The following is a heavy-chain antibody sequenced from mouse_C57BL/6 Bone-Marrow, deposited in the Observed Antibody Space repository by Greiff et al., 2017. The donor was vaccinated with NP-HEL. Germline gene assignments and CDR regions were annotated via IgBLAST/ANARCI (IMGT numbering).Heavy chain of an antibody. J-gene: IGHJ3*01. V-gene: IGHV3-6*01. CDR3: ARDLGDYVAWFAY. D-gene: IGHD2-4*01. CDR1: GYSITSGYY. Sequence: EVKLMESGPGLVKPSQSLSLTCSVTGYSITSGYYWNWIRQFPGNKLEWMGYISYDGSNNYNPSLKNRISITRDTSKNQFFLKLNSVTTEDTATYYCARDLGDYVAWFAYWGQGTLVTVSA. CDR2: ISYDGSN.